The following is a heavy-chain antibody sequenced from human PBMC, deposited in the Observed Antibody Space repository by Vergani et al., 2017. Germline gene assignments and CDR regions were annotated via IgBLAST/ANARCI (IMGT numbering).Heavy chain of an antibody. D-gene: IGHD3-10*01. Sequence: QVQLVQSGAEVKKPGSSVKVSCKASGGTFSSYAISWVRQAPGQGLEWMGGIIPIFGTANYAQKFQGRVTITADASTSTAYMELSSLRSEDTAVYYCARGFNFYGSGSYYNEPTYYFDYWGQGTLVTVSS. J-gene: IGHJ4*02. V-gene: IGHV1-69*01. CDR2: IIPIFGTA. CDR3: ARGFNFYGSGSYYNEPTYYFDY. CDR1: GGTFSSYA.